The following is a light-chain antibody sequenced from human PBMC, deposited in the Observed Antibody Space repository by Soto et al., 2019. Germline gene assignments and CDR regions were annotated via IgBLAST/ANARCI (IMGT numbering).Light chain of an antibody. V-gene: IGKV1-39*01. Sequence: DIQMTQFPSSLSASVGDRFSITCRASQSITTFLNWYQQKPGRAPNLLIFAASTLHSGVPSRFSGSGSGTDFTLTISSLQPEDFATYYCQQSYSTPVTFGGGTKVDIK. CDR3: QQSYSTPVT. CDR1: QSITTF. J-gene: IGKJ4*01. CDR2: AAS.